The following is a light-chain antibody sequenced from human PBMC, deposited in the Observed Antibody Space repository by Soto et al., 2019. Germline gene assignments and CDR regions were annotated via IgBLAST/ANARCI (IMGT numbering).Light chain of an antibody. CDR2: HAS. CDR1: QSVSDK. J-gene: IGKJ5*01. CDR3: QQYGSSLSIT. V-gene: IGKV3-15*01. Sequence: EIVMTQSPSTLSVSPGARATPPRSVSQSVSDKLAWYQQKPGQAPRLLIYHASARATGIPARFSGSGSGTDFTLTISRLEPEDFAVYYCQQYGSSLSITFGQGTRLEIK.